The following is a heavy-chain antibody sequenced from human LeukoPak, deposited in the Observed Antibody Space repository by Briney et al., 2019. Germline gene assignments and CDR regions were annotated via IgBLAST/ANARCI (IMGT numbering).Heavy chain of an antibody. CDR2: ISSNGGST. J-gene: IGHJ4*02. V-gene: IGHV3-64*01. CDR1: GFTFSSYE. D-gene: IGHD2/OR15-2a*01. Sequence: GGSLRLSCAASGFTFSSYEMNWVRQAPGKGLEYVSAISSNGGSTYYANSVKGRFTISRDNSKNTLFLQMNSLRAEDTAVYFCAKDFSQEGSHSVDFWGQGTLVTVSS. CDR3: AKDFSQEGSHSVDF.